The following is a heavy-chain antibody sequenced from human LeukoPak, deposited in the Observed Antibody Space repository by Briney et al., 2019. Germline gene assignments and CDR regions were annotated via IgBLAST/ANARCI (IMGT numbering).Heavy chain of an antibody. CDR2: IYYSGST. CDR1: GGSISSSSYY. D-gene: IGHD3-22*01. CDR3: ARLGATMIVVVRDAFDI. Sequence: PSETLSLNCTVSGGSISSSSYYWGWIRQPPGKGLEWIGSIYYSGSTYYNPSLKSRVTISVDTSKNQFSLKLSSVTAADTAVYYCARLGATMIVVVRDAFDIWGQGTMVTVSS. J-gene: IGHJ3*02. V-gene: IGHV4-39*01.